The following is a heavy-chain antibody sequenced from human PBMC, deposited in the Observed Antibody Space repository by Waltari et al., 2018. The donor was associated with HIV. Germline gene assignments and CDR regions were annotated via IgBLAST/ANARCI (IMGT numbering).Heavy chain of an antibody. D-gene: IGHD2-2*02. V-gene: IGHV3-15*01. CDR2: IKSKTECGTT. J-gene: IGHJ5*02. CDR3: TTDLYGP. CDR1: GFTLSHAR. Sequence: VQLVESGGGLVKHGGSLRLSCAPSGFTLSHARTRWIRQAPGKGREWVGRIKSKTECGTTDYAAPVKGRFTISRDDSKNTLYLQMNSLKTEDTAVYYCTTDLYGPWGQGTLVTVSS.